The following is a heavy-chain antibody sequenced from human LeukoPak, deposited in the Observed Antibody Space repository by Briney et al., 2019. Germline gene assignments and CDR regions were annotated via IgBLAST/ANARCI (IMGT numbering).Heavy chain of an antibody. D-gene: IGHD4-17*01. Sequence: ASETLSLTCTVSGGSISSYYWSWIRQPPGKGLEWIGYIYYSGSTNYNPSLKSRVTISVDTSKNQFSLKLSSVTAADTAVYYCASGYYGDYVGHWGQGTLVTVSS. CDR2: IYYSGST. V-gene: IGHV4-59*01. CDR1: GGSISSYY. J-gene: IGHJ4*02. CDR3: ASGYYGDYVGH.